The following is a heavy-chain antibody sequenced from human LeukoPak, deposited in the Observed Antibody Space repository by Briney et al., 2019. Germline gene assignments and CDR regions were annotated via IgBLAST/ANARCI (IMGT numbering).Heavy chain of an antibody. D-gene: IGHD3-22*01. Sequence: GGSLRLSCAASGFTFNSYAMSWVRQAPGKGLEWVSAISGNGGRTYYADSVKGRFTTSRDNSKNTLNLQMHRLRVEDTAVYYRTRVMWDSSGYPIDYWGQGSLVTVFS. J-gene: IGHJ4*02. CDR2: ISGNGGRT. V-gene: IGHV3-23*01. CDR3: TRVMWDSSGYPIDY. CDR1: GFTFNSYA.